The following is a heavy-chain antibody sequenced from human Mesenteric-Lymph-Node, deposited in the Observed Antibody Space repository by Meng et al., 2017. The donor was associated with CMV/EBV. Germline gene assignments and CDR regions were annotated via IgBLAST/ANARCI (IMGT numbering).Heavy chain of an antibody. V-gene: IGHV3-11*04. J-gene: IGHJ6*02. CDR3: ARGQDYSKTGPLYYSYGLDV. Sequence: GESLKISCAASGFTFSDYYMSWIRQAPGKGLEWVSYISSSGSTIYYADSVKGRFTISRDNAKNSLYLQMNSLRVEDTAVYNCARGQDYSKTGPLYYSYGLDVWGLGTTVTVSS. CDR2: ISSSGSTI. CDR1: GFTFSDYY. D-gene: IGHD4-11*01.